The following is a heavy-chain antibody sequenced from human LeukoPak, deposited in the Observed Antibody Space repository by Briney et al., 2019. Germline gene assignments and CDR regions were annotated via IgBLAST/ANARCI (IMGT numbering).Heavy chain of an antibody. CDR1: GYTFTSYG. CDR3: ARDARRGYYDSSGYRVDY. J-gene: IGHJ4*02. V-gene: IGHV1-18*01. CDR2: ISAYNGNT. Sequence: ASVKVSCKASGYTFTSYGISWVRQAPGQGLERMGWISAYNGNTNYAQKLQGRVTMTTDTSTSTAYRELRSLRSDDTAVYYCARDARRGYYDSSGYRVDYWGQGTLVTVSS. D-gene: IGHD3-22*01.